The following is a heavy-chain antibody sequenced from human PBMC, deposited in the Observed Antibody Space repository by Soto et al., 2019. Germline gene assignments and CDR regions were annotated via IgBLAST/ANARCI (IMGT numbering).Heavy chain of an antibody. CDR1: GFPFDDYG. V-gene: IGHV3-20*04. Sequence: EVQLVESGGGAVRPGGSLRLSCAASGFPFDDYGMSWVRQAPGKGLEWVSGINRHGGSTGYADSVKGRFTISRDNAKNSLHLHMNSLRSEDTAFYSCARTPGSYGDFFAYWGKGTLVTVSA. CDR2: INRHGGST. D-gene: IGHD4-17*01. J-gene: IGHJ4*02. CDR3: ARTPGSYGDFFAY.